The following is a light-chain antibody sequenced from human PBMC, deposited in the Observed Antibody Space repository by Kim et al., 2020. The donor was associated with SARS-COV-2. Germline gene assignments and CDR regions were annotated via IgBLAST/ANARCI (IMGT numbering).Light chain of an antibody. CDR3: QQYNNLFT. V-gene: IGKV1-33*01. CDR1: QDISNY. J-gene: IGKJ4*01. CDR2: DAS. Sequence: DIQMTQSPSSLSASVGDRVTITCQASQDISNYLNWYQQKPGKAPKLLIYDASNLETGVPSRFSGSGSGTDFTFTISSLQPEDIATYNCQQYNNLFTFGGGTKVDIK.